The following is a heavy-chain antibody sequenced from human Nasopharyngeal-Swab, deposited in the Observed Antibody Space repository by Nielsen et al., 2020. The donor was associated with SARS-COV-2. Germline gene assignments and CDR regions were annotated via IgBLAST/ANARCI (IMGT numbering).Heavy chain of an antibody. V-gene: IGHV3-15*07. CDR1: GYTISNVW. D-gene: IGHD2-2*01. J-gene: IGHJ4*02. CDR3: TTQKGPTALDY. Sequence: GESLKISCAASGYTISNVWMNWVRQAPGKGPEWVGRIKSEIDGGTRDYAAPVKGRFTISRDDSRNTLYLQMNSLKTEDTALYYCTTQKGPTALDYWGQGTLVTVSS. CDR2: IKSEIDGGTR.